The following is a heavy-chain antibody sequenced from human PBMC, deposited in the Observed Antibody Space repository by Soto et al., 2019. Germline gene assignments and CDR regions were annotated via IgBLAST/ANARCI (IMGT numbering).Heavy chain of an antibody. Sequence: PGESLKISCQASGYSFTAYWITWVRQMPGKGLEWMATIDPSDSYVDYSPSFRGHVTFSADRSITTVYLQWNSLKASDSAMYFCTRRASSSFYHFDFWGQGALVTVSS. CDR3: TRRASSSFYHFDF. J-gene: IGHJ4*02. D-gene: IGHD2-2*01. V-gene: IGHV5-10-1*01. CDR1: GYSFTAYW. CDR2: IDPSDSYV.